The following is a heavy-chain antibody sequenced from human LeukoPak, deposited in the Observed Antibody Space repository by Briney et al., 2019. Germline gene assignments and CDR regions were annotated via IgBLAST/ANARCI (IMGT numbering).Heavy chain of an antibody. Sequence: SGGSLRLSCAASGFTFSNAWMSWVRQAPGKGLEWVGRIKSKTDGGTTDYAAPVKGRFTISRDDSKNTLYLQMNSLKTEDTAVYYCTSPTRGVIIGYWGQGTLVTVSS. V-gene: IGHV3-15*01. CDR2: IKSKTDGGTT. CDR3: TSPTRGVIIGY. J-gene: IGHJ4*02. CDR1: GFTFSNAW. D-gene: IGHD3-10*01.